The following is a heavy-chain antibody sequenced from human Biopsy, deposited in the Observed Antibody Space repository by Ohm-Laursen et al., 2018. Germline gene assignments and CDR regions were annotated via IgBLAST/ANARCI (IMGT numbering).Heavy chain of an antibody. D-gene: IGHD3-3*01. CDR1: GGSISDDY. V-gene: IGHV4-59*01. CDR2: ISSGGRT. CDR3: ARERQFRFLEGAFDY. Sequence: GTLSLTCTVSGGSISDDYWNWIRQPPGKGLQVIGYISSGGRTKYNPSLKSRLTISLDTSKNQLSLRLSSVTAADSAIYYCARERQFRFLEGAFDYWGQGILVTVSS. J-gene: IGHJ4*02.